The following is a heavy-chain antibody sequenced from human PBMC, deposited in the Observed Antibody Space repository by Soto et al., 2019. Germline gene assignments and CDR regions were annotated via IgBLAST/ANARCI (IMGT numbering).Heavy chain of an antibody. D-gene: IGHD3-10*01. CDR3: AAGFPPDY. CDR2: INGDGSEE. V-gene: IGHV3-7*01. J-gene: IGHJ4*02. CDR1: GFTFSTSW. Sequence: EVQLVESGGVLVQPGGSLRVSCAASGFTFSTSWMNWVRQAPGKGLEWVANINGDGSEEYYVDSVRGRFTISRDNXXXXXXXXXXXXXXXXXXXXXXAAGFPPDYWGQGTLVTASS.